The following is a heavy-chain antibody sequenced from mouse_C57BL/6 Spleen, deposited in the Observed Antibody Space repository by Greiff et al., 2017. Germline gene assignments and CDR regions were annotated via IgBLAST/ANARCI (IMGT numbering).Heavy chain of an antibody. Sequence: LQESGPELVKPGASVKISCKASGYAFSSSWMNWVKQRPGKGLEWIGRIYPGDGDTNYNGKFKGKATLTADKSSSTAYMQLSSLTSEDSAVYFCAISYYSNYFDYWGQGTTLTVSS. CDR1: GYAFSSSW. V-gene: IGHV1-82*01. CDR3: AISYYSNYFDY. D-gene: IGHD2-5*01. J-gene: IGHJ2*01. CDR2: IYPGDGDT.